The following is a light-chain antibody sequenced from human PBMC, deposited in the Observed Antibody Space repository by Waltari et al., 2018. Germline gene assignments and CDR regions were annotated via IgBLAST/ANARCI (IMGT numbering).Light chain of an antibody. J-gene: IGKJ1*01. V-gene: IGKV3-15*01. CDR1: QRLRSN. CDR2: GAS. Sequence: IVMTQSPATLSVSPGEGATLSCKASQRLRSNLAWYQQKPGQLPRLLIYGASTRATGIQARFSGSGSGTEFTLTISSLQAEDFAVYYCQERGRTFGQGTKVEIK. CDR3: QERGRT.